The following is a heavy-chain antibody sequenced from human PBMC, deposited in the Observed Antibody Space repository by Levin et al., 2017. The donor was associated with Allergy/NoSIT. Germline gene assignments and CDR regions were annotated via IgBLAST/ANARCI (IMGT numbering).Heavy chain of an antibody. V-gene: IGHV3-30-3*01. J-gene: IGHJ4*02. CDR1: GFTFSRYA. Sequence: GESLKISCAASGFTFSRYAMHWVRQAPGKGLEWVAVISYDGSNKYYADSVKGRFTVSRDNSKNTLYLQMNSLRAEDTAVYYCATEYSTTWSNFRRIDYWGQGTLVTVSS. CDR2: ISYDGSNK. CDR3: ATEYSTTWSNFRRIDY. D-gene: IGHD6-13*01.